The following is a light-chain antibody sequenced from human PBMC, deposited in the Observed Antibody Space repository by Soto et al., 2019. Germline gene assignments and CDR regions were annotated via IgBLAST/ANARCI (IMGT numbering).Light chain of an antibody. J-gene: IGLJ1*01. Sequence: QSALTQPASVSGSPGQSITISCTGTSSDVGGYNYVSWYQQHPGKAPKLMIYDVSNRPSGVSNRFSGSKSGNTASLTISGLQDEDEADCSSYTSSSTLLYVFGTGTKLTVL. CDR2: DVS. CDR1: SSDVGGYNY. V-gene: IGLV2-14*01. CDR3: SSYTSSSTLLYV.